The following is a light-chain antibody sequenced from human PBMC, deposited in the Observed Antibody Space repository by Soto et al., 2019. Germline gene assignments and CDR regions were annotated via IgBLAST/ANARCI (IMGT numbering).Light chain of an antibody. V-gene: IGLV1-47*01. CDR2: RGN. CDR3: AVWDDALSGFVL. Sequence: QLVLTQPPSASATPGQSVNISCAGSTANVGTNPVYWYRHFPGTAPELLIYRGNLRPTGVPDRFSSSKSGASAYLAISGLRSDDEGDYYCAVWDDALSGFVLFGGGTKLTVL. CDR1: TANVGTNP. J-gene: IGLJ2*01.